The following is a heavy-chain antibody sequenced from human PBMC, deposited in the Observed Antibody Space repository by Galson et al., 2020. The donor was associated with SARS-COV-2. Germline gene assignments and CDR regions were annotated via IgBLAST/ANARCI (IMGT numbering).Heavy chain of an antibody. CDR1: GFTFSSYS. J-gene: IGHJ4*02. D-gene: IGHD1-26*01. V-gene: IGHV3-21*01. Sequence: GGSLRLSCAASGFTFSSYSMNWVRQAPGKGLEWVSSISSSSSYISYADSVKGRFTISRDNAKNSLYLQMNSLRAEDTAVYYCARDPTNSGSYYGPDYFDYWGQGTLVTVS. CDR3: ARDPTNSGSYYGPDYFDY. CDR2: ISSSSSYI.